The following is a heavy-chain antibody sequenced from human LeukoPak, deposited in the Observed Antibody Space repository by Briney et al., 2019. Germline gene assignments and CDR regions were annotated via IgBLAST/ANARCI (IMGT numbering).Heavy chain of an antibody. V-gene: IGHV3-11*06. CDR3: ARDRYSGYAIDY. Sequence: GGSLRLSCAASGFTFSDYYMSWIRQAPGKGLEWVSYISSSSYTNYADSVKGRFTISRDNAKNSLYLQMNSLRAEDTAVYYCARDRYSGYAIDYWGQGTLVTVSS. J-gene: IGHJ4*02. CDR2: ISSSSYT. D-gene: IGHD5-12*01. CDR1: GFTFSDYY.